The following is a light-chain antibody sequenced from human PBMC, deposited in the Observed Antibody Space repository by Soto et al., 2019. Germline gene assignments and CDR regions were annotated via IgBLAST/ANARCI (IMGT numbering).Light chain of an antibody. CDR1: QSVSNNY. V-gene: IGKV3-20*01. J-gene: IGKJ2*01. CDR2: GSS. CDR3: QQYGSSPPYT. Sequence: EIVLTQSPDTLSVSPGERVTLSCRASQSVSNNYFAWYQQKPGQAPRLLIFGSSDRATGIPDRFSGSGSGTDFTLTISRLEPEDFAVYYCQQYGSSPPYTFGQGTKLEIK.